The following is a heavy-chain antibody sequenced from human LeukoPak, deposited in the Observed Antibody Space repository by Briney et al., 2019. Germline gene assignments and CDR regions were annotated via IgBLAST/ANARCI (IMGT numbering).Heavy chain of an antibody. J-gene: IGHJ5*02. D-gene: IGHD3-10*01. CDR1: GGSFSGYY. CDR3: ARVVGSIRYYAKERWFDP. CDR2: INHSGST. V-gene: IGHV4-34*01. Sequence: SETLSLTCAVYGGSFSGYYWSWIRQPPGKGLEWIGEINHSGSTNYNPSLKSRVTISVDTSKNQFSLKLSSVTAADTAVYYCARVVGSIRYYAKERWFDPWGQGTLVTVSS.